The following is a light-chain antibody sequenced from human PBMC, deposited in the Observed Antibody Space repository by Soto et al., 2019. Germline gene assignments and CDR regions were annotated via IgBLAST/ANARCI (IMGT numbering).Light chain of an antibody. CDR1: SRDVVGYNS. Sequence: QSALTQPASVSGSPGLSIAISSTGTSRDVVGYNSVSWYQQQPGKVPKLIIYDVSSRPSGVSNRFSGSKSGNTASLTISGLQAEDEGDYYFSSYTTGGSYVFGTGTKLTVL. CDR2: DVS. CDR3: SSYTTGGSYV. V-gene: IGLV2-14*01. J-gene: IGLJ1*01.